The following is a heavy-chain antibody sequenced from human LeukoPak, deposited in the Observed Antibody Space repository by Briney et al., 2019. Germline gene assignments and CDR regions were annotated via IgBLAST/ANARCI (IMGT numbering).Heavy chain of an antibody. Sequence: PGGSLRLSCAASGFTFTTYGMHWVRQAPGKGLVWVSRIMSDGRSTYADSVKGRFTISRDNAKNTLYLQMNSLRAEDTAVYYCAKVHSRADQGYFDYWGQGTLVTVSS. V-gene: IGHV3-74*01. CDR3: AKVHSRADQGYFDY. J-gene: IGHJ4*02. CDR2: IMSDGRST. D-gene: IGHD3-22*01. CDR1: GFTFTTYG.